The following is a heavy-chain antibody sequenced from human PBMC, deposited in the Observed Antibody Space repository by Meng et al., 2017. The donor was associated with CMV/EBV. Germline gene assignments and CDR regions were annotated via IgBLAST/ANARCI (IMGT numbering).Heavy chain of an antibody. Sequence: GESLKISCAASGFTFSSYAMSWVRQAPGKGLEWVSAISGSGGSTYYADSVKGRFTISRDNSKNTLYLQMNSLRAEDTAVYYCARHFKPGWYFDLWGRGTLVTVSS. CDR2: ISGSGGST. CDR3: ARHFKPGWYFDL. J-gene: IGHJ2*01. CDR1: GFTFSSYA. D-gene: IGHD1-14*01. V-gene: IGHV3-23*01.